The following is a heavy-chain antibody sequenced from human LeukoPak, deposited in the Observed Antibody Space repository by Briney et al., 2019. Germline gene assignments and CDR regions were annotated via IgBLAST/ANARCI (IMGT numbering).Heavy chain of an antibody. CDR2: IHYSGST. J-gene: IGHJ5*02. CDR3: ARQRGYHYDSTTNRFSDL. CDR1: AASISSYY. D-gene: IGHD3-22*01. Sequence: SETLSLTCTVSAASISSYYWSWIRQPPGKGLEWIGHIHYSGSTICNPALKSRVTISLDTSKNQFSLKMTSVTAADTAVYYCARQRGYHYDSTTNRFSDLWGQGTRVTVSS. V-gene: IGHV4-59*08.